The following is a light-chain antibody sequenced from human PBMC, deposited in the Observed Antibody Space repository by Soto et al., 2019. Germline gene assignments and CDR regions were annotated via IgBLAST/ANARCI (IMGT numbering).Light chain of an antibody. Sequence: QSALTQPASVSGSPGQSITMSCTGTNSDVGGYNYVSWYQQHPGKAPKLIIYDVSNRPSGVSNRFSGSKSGNTASLTISGLQAEDEVDYYCGSYTSLSTLVFGTGTKVTV. J-gene: IGLJ1*01. CDR1: NSDVGGYNY. CDR2: DVS. CDR3: GSYTSLSTLV. V-gene: IGLV2-14*01.